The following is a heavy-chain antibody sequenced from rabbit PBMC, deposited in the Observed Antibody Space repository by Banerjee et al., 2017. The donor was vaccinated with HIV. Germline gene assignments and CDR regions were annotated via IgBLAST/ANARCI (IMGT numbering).Heavy chain of an antibody. Sequence: QEQLEESGGDLVKPEGSLTLTCTASGFSFSSSYWICWVRQAPGKGLEWIACIGAGSSGSTYYASWAKGRFTISKTSSTVDLKMTSLTVADTATYFCARGGGGYAGYGHGDDAFDPWGPGTLVTVS. D-gene: IGHD7-1*01. CDR1: GFSFSSSYW. J-gene: IGHJ2*01. CDR2: IGAGSSGST. V-gene: IGHV1S45*01. CDR3: ARGGGGYAGYGHGDDAFDP.